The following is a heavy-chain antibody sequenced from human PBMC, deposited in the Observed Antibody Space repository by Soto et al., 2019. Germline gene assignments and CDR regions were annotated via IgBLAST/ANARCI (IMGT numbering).Heavy chain of an antibody. CDR1: GGSISSDTYY. CDR2: ISYSGST. Sequence: SETLSLTCTVSGGSISSDTYYWGWIRQSPEKGLEWIASISYSGSTYYNPSLKSRVTISVDRSKNQFSLKLSSVTAADTAVYYCARGPPLGFWGQGTLVTVSS. CDR3: ARGPPLGF. V-gene: IGHV4-39*07. J-gene: IGHJ4*02.